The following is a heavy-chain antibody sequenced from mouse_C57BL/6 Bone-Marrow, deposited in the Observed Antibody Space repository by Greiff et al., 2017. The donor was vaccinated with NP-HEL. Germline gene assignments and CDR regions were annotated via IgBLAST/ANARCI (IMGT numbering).Heavy chain of an antibody. CDR3: ARRGYGTTVVYFDV. D-gene: IGHD1-1*01. CDR1: GYTFTSYG. J-gene: IGHJ1*03. Sequence: QVQLQQSGAELARPGASVKLSCKASGYTFTSYGISWVKQRTGQGLEWIGEIYPRSGNTYYNEKFKGKATLTADKSSSTAYMELRSLTSEDSAVYFCARRGYGTTVVYFDVWGTGTTVTVSS. CDR2: IYPRSGNT. V-gene: IGHV1-81*01.